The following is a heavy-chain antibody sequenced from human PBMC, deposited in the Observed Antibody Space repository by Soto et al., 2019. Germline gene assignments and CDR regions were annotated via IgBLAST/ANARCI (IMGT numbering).Heavy chain of an antibody. CDR1: GGSISPYY. V-gene: IGHV4-59*01. CDR3: ARGVGSSPPRY. Sequence: HVQLQESGPGLVKSSETLSLTCTVSGGSISPYYWSWIRQSPGKGLEWIGYISYSGNPYYSPSLKSRVIMSLDTSRNQITLKVASATAADTAVYFCARGVGSSPPRYWGQGTLVSVSS. CDR2: ISYSGNP. D-gene: IGHD1-26*01. J-gene: IGHJ4*02.